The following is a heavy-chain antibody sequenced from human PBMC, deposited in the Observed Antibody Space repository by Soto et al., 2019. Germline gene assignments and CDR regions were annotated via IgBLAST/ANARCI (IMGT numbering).Heavy chain of an antibody. J-gene: IGHJ6*02. D-gene: IGHD5-12*01. CDR3: ARRVSGYDSNRFNYYYCGMDV. CDR1: GYSFTSYW. V-gene: IGHV5-51*01. CDR2: IYPGDSDT. Sequence: PGESLKISCKGSGYSFTSYWIGWVRQMPGKGLEWMGIIYPGDSDTRYSPSFQGQVTISADKSISTAYLQWSSLKASDAAMYYCARRVSGYDSNRFNYYYCGMDVWGQGTTVTVSS.